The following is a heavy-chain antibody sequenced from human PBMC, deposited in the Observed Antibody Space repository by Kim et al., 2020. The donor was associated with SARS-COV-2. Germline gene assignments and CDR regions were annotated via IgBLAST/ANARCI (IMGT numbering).Heavy chain of an antibody. J-gene: IGHJ2*01. Sequence: GGSLRLSCAASGFTFSSYAMSWVRQAPGKGLEWVSAISGSGGSTYYADSVKGRFTISRDNSKNTLYLQMNSLRAEDTAVYYCAKDAPVSSSGWFYWYFDLWGRGTLVTVSS. CDR2: ISGSGGST. V-gene: IGHV3-23*01. CDR3: AKDAPVSSSGWFYWYFDL. D-gene: IGHD6-19*01. CDR1: GFTFSSYA.